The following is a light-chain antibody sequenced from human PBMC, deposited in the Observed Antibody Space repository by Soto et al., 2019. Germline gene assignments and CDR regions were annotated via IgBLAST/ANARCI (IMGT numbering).Light chain of an antibody. CDR1: SSDVGGHNY. Sequence: QSALTQPRSVSGSPGQSVTISCTGTSSDVGGHNYVSWYQQYPGKAPKLLLSSVSKRPSGVPDRFSSSKSGNTASLTISGLQAEDEADYYCCSYAGSYTYVFGTGTKVTVL. J-gene: IGLJ1*01. CDR3: CSYAGSYTYV. CDR2: SVS. V-gene: IGLV2-11*01.